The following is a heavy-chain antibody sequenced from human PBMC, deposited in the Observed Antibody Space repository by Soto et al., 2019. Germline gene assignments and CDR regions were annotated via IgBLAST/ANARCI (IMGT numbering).Heavy chain of an antibody. CDR1: CYTFTSYG. V-gene: IGHV1-18*01. D-gene: IGHD3-9*01. J-gene: IGHJ5*02. CDR2: ISAHNGNT. CDR3: ARVGWYFDWSSNWFDP. Sequence: GASVKVSCKASCYTFTSYGISWVRQAPGQGLEWMGWISAHNGNTNYAQKLQGRVTMTTDTSTSTAYMELRSLRSDDTAVYYCARVGWYFDWSSNWFDPWGQGTLVTVSS.